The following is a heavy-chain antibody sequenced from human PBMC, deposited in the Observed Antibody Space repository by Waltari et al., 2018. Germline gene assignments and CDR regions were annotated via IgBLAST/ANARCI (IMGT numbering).Heavy chain of an antibody. J-gene: IGHJ6*02. Sequence: QVQLVESGGGVVQPGRSRRLSCEASDFTFSSYATHWVRQAPGKGLEWVAVISYNARNIYYVDSVKGRFTISRDNSKKTLYLQMNSLRAEDTSVYYCARDYCDRTNCHGMDVWGQGTTVTVSS. V-gene: IGHV3-30*04. CDR1: DFTFSSYA. D-gene: IGHD3-22*01. CDR2: ISYNARNI. CDR3: ARDYCDRTNCHGMDV.